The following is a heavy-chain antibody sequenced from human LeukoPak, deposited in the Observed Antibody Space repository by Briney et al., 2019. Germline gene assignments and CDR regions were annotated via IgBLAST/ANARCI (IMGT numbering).Heavy chain of an antibody. CDR3: ARSCRDGYRGFDY. V-gene: IGHV5-51*01. D-gene: IGHD5-24*01. Sequence: GESLKISCKGSGYIFTNYWIGWVRQMPGKGLEWMGIIYPGDSDTRYSPSFQGQVTISADKSISTAYLQWSSLKASDTAMYYCARSCRDGYRGFDYWGQGTLVTVSS. CDR1: GYIFTNYW. CDR2: IYPGDSDT. J-gene: IGHJ4*02.